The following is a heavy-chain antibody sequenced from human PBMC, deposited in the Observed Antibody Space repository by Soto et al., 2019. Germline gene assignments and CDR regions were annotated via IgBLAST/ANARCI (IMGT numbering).Heavy chain of an antibody. CDR1: GGSISRSPYS. V-gene: IGHV4-39*01. Sequence: QLHLQESGPGLVKPSETLSLSCIVSGGSISRSPYSWAWLRQPPGQGLEWIGTIFYSGNIYYSAYLPSRVSISVDTAKEQFSLKVRSVTAADTAVYYCARHAAARRADVVAFQVCGQGTPVTVSS. CDR2: IFYSGNI. D-gene: IGHD5-18*01. CDR3: ARHAAARRADVVAFQV. J-gene: IGHJ3*01.